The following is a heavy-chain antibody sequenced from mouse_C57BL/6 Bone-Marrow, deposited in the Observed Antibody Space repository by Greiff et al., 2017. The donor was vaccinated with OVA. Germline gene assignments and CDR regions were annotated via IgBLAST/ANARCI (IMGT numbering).Heavy chain of an antibody. CDR2: IDPEDGDT. J-gene: IGHJ1*03. Sequence: EVQLQQSGAELVRPGASVKLSCTASGFNFKDHYMHWVKQRPEQGLEWIGRIDPEDGDTEYAPKFQGKATMTADTSSNTAYLQLSSLASEDTAVYYRTSMVRRYCEGWGTGTTVTVAS. V-gene: IGHV14-1*01. CDR3: TSMVRRYCEG. D-gene: IGHD2-10*02. CDR1: GFNFKDHY.